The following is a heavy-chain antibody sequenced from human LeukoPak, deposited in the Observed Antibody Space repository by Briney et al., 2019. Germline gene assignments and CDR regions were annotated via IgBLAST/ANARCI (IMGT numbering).Heavy chain of an antibody. CDR1: GFTFSSYA. Sequence: GGSLRLSCAASGFTFSSYAMSWVRQPPGKGLEWVSRMSGSAGNTYYADFVKGRFTISRDNSKNTLYLQMNSLRAEDTAIYYCANPNRGKHSSSWYRGFDSWGQGTLVSVSS. CDR3: ANPNRGKHSSSWYRGFDS. J-gene: IGHJ4*02. CDR2: MSGSAGNT. V-gene: IGHV3-23*01. D-gene: IGHD6-13*01.